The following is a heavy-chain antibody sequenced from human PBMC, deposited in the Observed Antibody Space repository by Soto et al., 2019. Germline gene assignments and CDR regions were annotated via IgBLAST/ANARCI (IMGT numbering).Heavy chain of an antibody. V-gene: IGHV3-23*01. D-gene: IGHD2-2*01. CDR2: ISGSGGST. Sequence: SCAASGFTFSSYAMSWFRQAPGKGLEWVSGVSGISGSGGSTYYADSVKGRFTISRDNSKNTLYLQMNSLRAEDTAVYYCAKDLLVRNPVPYYFDYWGQGTLVTVSS. CDR1: GFTFSSYA. J-gene: IGHJ4*02. CDR3: AKDLLVRNPVPYYFDY.